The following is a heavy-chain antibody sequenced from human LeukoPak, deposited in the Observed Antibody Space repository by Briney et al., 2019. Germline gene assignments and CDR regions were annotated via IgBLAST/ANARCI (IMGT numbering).Heavy chain of an antibody. CDR2: ISWNSGSI. V-gene: IGHV3-9*01. CDR1: GFTFDDYA. Sequence: GRSLRLSCAASGFTFDDYAMHWVRQAPGKGLEWVSGISWNSGSIGYADSVKGRFTISRDNAKNSLYLQMNSLRAEDTALYYCARTVEMATTLFDHWGQGALVTVSP. D-gene: IGHD5-24*01. J-gene: IGHJ4*02. CDR3: ARTVEMATTLFDH.